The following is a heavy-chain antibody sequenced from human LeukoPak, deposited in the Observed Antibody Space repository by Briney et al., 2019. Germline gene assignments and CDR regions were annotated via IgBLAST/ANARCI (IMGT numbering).Heavy chain of an antibody. J-gene: IGHJ4*02. CDR1: GFTFSSYS. D-gene: IGHD3-10*01. CDR3: ARDPITMVRGVSPLDY. V-gene: IGHV3-48*04. CDR2: ISSSSSTI. Sequence: GGSLRLSCAASGFTFSSYSMNWVRQAPGKGLEWVSYISSSSSTIYYADSVKGRFTISRDNAKNSLYLQMNSLRAEDTAVYYCARDPITMVRGVSPLDYWGQGTLVTGSS.